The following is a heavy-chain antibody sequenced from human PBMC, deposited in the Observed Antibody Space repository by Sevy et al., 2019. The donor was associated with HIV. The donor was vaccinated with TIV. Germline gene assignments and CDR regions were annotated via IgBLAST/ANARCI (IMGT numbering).Heavy chain of an antibody. CDR2: IKSKTDGGTT. CDR1: GFTFSNAW. J-gene: IGHJ4*02. Sequence: GGSLRLSCAASGFTFSNAWMSWVRQAPGKGLEWVGRIKSKTDGGTTDYAAPVKGRFTISRDDSKNTLYLQMNSLKTEDTAVYYCTFRRWLPTPRDYWGQRTLVTVSS. V-gene: IGHV3-15*01. D-gene: IGHD5-12*01. CDR3: TFRRWLPTPRDY.